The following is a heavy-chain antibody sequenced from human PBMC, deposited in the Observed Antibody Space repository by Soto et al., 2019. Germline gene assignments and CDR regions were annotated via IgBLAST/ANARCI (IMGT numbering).Heavy chain of an antibody. CDR3: ARYSGWYSYNWFDP. CDR1: GFTFSGYW. D-gene: IGHD6-19*01. J-gene: IGHJ5*02. Sequence: GGSLRLSCAGSGFTFSGYWMHWVRQAPGKGPVWVSRLNPNGTFTTNADSVKGRFTISRDNAENSVYLQMSSLRGEDTAMYYCARYSGWYSYNWFDPWGQGTLVTVSS. CDR2: LNPNGTFT. V-gene: IGHV3-74*01.